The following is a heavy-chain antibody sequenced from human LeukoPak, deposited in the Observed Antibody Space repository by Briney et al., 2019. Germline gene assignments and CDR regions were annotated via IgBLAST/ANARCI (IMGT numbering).Heavy chain of an antibody. CDR1: GFSFSIYN. CDR3: ARDQYYSDSSGYPYDI. J-gene: IGHJ3*02. D-gene: IGHD3-22*01. CDR2: ISGSSSHV. Sequence: GGSLRLSCEASGFSFSIYNMNWVRLAPGKGLEWVSSISGSSSHVRYADSVKGRFTSSRDNAKNSLYLQMSSLRVEDTAVYYCARDQYYSDSSGYPYDIWGQGTMVTVSS. V-gene: IGHV3-21*01.